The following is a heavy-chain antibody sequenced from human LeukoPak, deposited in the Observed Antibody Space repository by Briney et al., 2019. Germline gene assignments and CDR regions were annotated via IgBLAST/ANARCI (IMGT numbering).Heavy chain of an antibody. CDR1: GFTFSSYA. CDR3: AKTGGTTITAYGNL. Sequence: GGSLRLSCAASGFTFSSYAMSWVRQAPGKGLEWISAISGSGGSTYYADSVKGRFTISRDNSKNTLYLQMNSLRAEDTAVYYCAKTGGTTITAYGNLWGQGTLVTVSS. J-gene: IGHJ4*02. CDR2: ISGSGGST. D-gene: IGHD1-14*01. V-gene: IGHV3-23*01.